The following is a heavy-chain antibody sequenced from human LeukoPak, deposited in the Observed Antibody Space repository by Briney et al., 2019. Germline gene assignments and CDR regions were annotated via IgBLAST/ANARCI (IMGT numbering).Heavy chain of an antibody. Sequence: GASVKVSCKASGYTFTSYYMHWVRQAPGQGLEWMGIINPSGGSTSYAQKFQGRVTMTRGMSTSTVYMELSSLRSEDTAVYYCARDLSGGKLRYFDWLPPDYWGQGTLVTVSS. D-gene: IGHD3-9*01. CDR3: ARDLSGGKLRYFDWLPPDY. V-gene: IGHV1-46*01. CDR1: GYTFTSYY. J-gene: IGHJ4*02. CDR2: INPSGGST.